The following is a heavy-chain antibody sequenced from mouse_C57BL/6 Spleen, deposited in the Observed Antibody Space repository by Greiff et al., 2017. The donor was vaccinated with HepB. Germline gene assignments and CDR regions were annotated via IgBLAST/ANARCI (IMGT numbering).Heavy chain of an antibody. J-gene: IGHJ2*01. V-gene: IGHV1-26*01. CDR2: INPNNGGT. Sequence: VQLQQSGPELVKPGASVKISCKASGYTFTDYYMNWVKQSHGKSLEWIGDINPNNGGTSYNQKFKGKATLTVDKSSSTAYMELRSLTSEDSAVYYCARSRLRPYFDYWGQGTTLTVSS. CDR1: GYTFTDYY. D-gene: IGHD3-2*02. CDR3: ARSRLRPYFDY.